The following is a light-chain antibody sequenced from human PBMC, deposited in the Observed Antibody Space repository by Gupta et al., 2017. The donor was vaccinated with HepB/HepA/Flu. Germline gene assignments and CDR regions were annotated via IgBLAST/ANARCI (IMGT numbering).Light chain of an antibody. Sequence: QAVVTQEPSLTVSPGGTVTLTCGSSTGAVTSGHYPYWFQQKPGQAPKTLIYDATKKYSWTPARFSGSLLGDKAALTRSGAQPEDEAEYYCLLSYSGPAVFGGGTQLTVL. CDR1: TGAVTSGHY. CDR2: DAT. V-gene: IGLV7-46*01. J-gene: IGLJ7*01. CDR3: LLSYSGPAV.